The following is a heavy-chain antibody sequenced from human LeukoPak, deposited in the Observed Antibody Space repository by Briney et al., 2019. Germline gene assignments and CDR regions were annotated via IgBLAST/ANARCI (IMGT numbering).Heavy chain of an antibody. Sequence: GGSLRLSCSASGFPLSSYAMHWVRQAPGKGLEYVSAISDSGGSTYYADSVKGRFAISRDNSKNTLYLQMSSLRAEDTAVYFCVRGYSFGPYGMDVWGQGTTVTVSS. V-gene: IGHV3-64D*09. CDR1: GFPLSSYA. CDR2: ISDSGGST. D-gene: IGHD2-15*01. CDR3: VRGYSFGPYGMDV. J-gene: IGHJ6*02.